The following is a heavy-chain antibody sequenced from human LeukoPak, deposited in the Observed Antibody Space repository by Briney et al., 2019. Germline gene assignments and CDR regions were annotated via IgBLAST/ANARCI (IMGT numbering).Heavy chain of an antibody. CDR1: GYSISSGYY. CDR2: IYHSGST. D-gene: IGHD3-22*01. Sequence: SETLSLTCTVPGYSISSGYYWGWIRQPPGKGLEWIGSIYHSGSTYYNPSLKSRVTISVDTSKNQFSLKLSSVTAADTAVYYCAKGGVPAAILVYYDSSDGTRRFDYWGQGTLVTVSS. CDR3: AKGGVPAAILVYYDSSDGTRRFDY. V-gene: IGHV4-38-2*02. J-gene: IGHJ4*02.